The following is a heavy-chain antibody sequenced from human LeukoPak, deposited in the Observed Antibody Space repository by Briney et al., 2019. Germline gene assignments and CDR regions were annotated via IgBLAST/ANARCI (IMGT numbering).Heavy chain of an antibody. D-gene: IGHD5-12*01. CDR3: ATDGYSGYRTFFDP. V-gene: IGHV1-24*01. J-gene: IGHJ5*02. Sequence: ASVKVSCKASGGTFSSYAINWVRQAPGKGLEWMGGFDPEDGETIYAQKFQGRVTMTEDTSTDTAYMELSSLRSEDTAVYYCATDGYSGYRTFFDPWGQGTLVTVSS. CDR2: FDPEDGET. CDR1: GGTFSSYA.